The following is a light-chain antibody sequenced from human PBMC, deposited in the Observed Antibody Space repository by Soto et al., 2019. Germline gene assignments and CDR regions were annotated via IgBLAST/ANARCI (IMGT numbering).Light chain of an antibody. Sequence: QSVLTQPASVSGSPGQSITISCTGTSNDIGSYNLVSWYQQHPGKAPKLMIYEVSKRPSGVSNRFSGSKSANTASLTISGLQADDEADYYCCSYGGRSTYVFGTGTKVTV. CDR2: EVS. V-gene: IGLV2-23*02. J-gene: IGLJ1*01. CDR3: CSYGGRSTYV. CDR1: SNDIGSYNL.